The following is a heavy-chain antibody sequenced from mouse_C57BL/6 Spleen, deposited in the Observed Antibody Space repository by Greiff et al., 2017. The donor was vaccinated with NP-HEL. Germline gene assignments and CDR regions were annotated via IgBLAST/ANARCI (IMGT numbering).Heavy chain of an antibody. CDR3: TRVAY. CDR1: GFTFSNYW. J-gene: IGHJ3*01. V-gene: IGHV6-3*01. Sequence: EVQGVESGGGLVQPGGSMKLSCVASGFTFSNYWMNWVRQSPEKGLEWVAQIRLKSDNYATHYAESVKGRLTISRDDSKSSVYLQMNNLRAEDTGIYYCTRVAYWGQGTLVTVSA. CDR2: IRLKSDNYAT.